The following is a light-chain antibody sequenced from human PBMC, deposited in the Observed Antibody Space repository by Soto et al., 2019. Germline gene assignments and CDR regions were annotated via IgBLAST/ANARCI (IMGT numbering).Light chain of an antibody. CDR1: DSSIGTIY. CDR3: GTWDNSLSAYV. J-gene: IGLJ1*01. Sequence: QSVLTQPPSVSAAPAQNVTISCSRGDSSIGTIYVSWYQQLPGRGPKLLIYYNDKRPSGIPDRFSGSKSGRSATLGITGLQTGDEANYYCGTWDNSLSAYVFGTGTKVTVL. CDR2: YND. V-gene: IGLV1-51*01.